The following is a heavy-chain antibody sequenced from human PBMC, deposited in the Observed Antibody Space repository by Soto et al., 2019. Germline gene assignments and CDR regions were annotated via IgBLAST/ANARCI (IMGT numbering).Heavy chain of an antibody. D-gene: IGHD6-13*01. V-gene: IGHV3-74*01. J-gene: IGHJ4*02. CDR2: IDGDGSSS. CDR1: GFTFSRYC. CDR3: ARGVPAYSTSWYDY. Sequence: EVQLMESGGGFLQPGGALRLSCAASGFTFSRYCMHWVRQAPGKGLVWVSRIDGDGSSSIYADSVKGRFTVSRDNAKNTLYLQMNSLRPEDTAVYYCARGVPAYSTSWYDYWGQGTLVTVSS.